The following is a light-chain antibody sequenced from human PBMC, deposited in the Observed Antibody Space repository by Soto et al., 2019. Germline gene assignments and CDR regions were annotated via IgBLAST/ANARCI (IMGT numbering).Light chain of an antibody. Sequence: QSALTQPASVSGSPGQSITISCTGTSSDVGSYNLVSWYQQHPGQAPKLMIYEGSKRLSGVSNRFSGSKSGNTASLTISGLQAEDEADYYCFSYAGSSYVFGTGTKLTVL. CDR2: EGS. V-gene: IGLV2-23*01. J-gene: IGLJ1*01. CDR3: FSYAGSSYV. CDR1: SSDVGSYNL.